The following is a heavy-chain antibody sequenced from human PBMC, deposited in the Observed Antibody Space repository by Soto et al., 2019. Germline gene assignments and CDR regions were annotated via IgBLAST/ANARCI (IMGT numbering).Heavy chain of an antibody. D-gene: IGHD1-26*01. CDR3: VRAPEWER. CDR1: GFTFSSYA. Sequence: QVQLVESGGGVVQPGRSLRLSCAASGFTFSSYAMHWVRQAPGKGLEWVAVISYDGSNKYYADSVKGRFTISRDNSKNTLYLQMNILRAEDTAVYYCVRAPEWERWGQGTLVTVSS. CDR2: ISYDGSNK. J-gene: IGHJ4*02. V-gene: IGHV3-30-3*01.